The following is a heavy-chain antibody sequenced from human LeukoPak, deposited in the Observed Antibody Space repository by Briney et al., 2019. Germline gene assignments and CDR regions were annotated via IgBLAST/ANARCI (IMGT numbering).Heavy chain of an antibody. D-gene: IGHD3-22*01. Sequence: PSETLSLTCTVSGGSISSGGYYWSWIRQHPRKGLEWIGYIYYSGSTYYNPSLKSRVTISVDTSKNQFSLKLSSVTAADTAVYYCAREVVITPYYYYYGMDVWGQGTTVTVSS. J-gene: IGHJ6*02. V-gene: IGHV4-31*03. CDR2: IYYSGST. CDR3: AREVVITPYYYYYGMDV. CDR1: GGSISSGGYY.